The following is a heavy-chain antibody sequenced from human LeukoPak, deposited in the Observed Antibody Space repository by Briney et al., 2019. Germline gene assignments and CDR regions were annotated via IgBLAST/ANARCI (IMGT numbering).Heavy chain of an antibody. Sequence: SGGSLRLSCTASGFTLRSNWMSWVRQAPGKGREWVANVNQPGSDKKYVDSVKGRFTISRDNAMNSLYLQMNSLRAEDTAVYYCARVDSTNGGYFDYWGQGALVTVSS. J-gene: IGHJ4*02. CDR3: ARVDSTNGGYFDY. D-gene: IGHD3-22*01. CDR1: GFTLRSNW. CDR2: VNQPGSDK. V-gene: IGHV3-7*01.